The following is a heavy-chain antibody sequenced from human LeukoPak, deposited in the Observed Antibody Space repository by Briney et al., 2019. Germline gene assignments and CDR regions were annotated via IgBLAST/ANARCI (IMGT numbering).Heavy chain of an antibody. Sequence: GGTLRLSCAASGFTFSSYGMSWVRQAPGKGLEWVSAISGSGGSTYYADSVKGRFTISRDNSKNTLYLQMNSLRAEDTAVYYCARDKYGSGSYSWSKRLDSWGQGTLVTVSS. V-gene: IGHV3-23*01. D-gene: IGHD3-10*01. CDR3: ARDKYGSGSYSWSKRLDS. CDR1: GFTFSSYG. CDR2: ISGSGGST. J-gene: IGHJ4*02.